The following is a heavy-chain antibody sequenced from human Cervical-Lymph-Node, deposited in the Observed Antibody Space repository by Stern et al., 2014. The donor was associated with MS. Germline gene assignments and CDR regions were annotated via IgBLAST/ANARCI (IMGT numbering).Heavy chain of an antibody. D-gene: IGHD3-10*01. CDR1: GFTFDDYA. CDR2: ITWNSGSI. V-gene: IGHV3-9*01. Sequence: EVQLVESGGGLVQPGRSLRLSCAASGFTFDDYAMHWVRPAPGKGLEWVSGITWNSGSIGYADSVKGRFTIYRDNAKNSLYLQMNSLRAEDTALYYCAKDLLRVWFGALSGMDVWGQGTAVTVSS. CDR3: AKDLLRVWFGALSGMDV. J-gene: IGHJ6*02.